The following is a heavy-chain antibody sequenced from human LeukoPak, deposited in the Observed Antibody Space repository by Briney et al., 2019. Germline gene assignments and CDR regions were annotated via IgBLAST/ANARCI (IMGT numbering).Heavy chain of an antibody. V-gene: IGHV3-9*01. CDR1: GFTFDDYA. CDR3: AKAYGSGSYSPYYFDY. J-gene: IGHJ4*02. D-gene: IGHD3-10*01. CDR2: ISWNSGSI. Sequence: GGSLRLSCAASGFTFDDYAMHWVRQAPGKGLEWVSGISWNSGSIGYADSVKGRFTISRDNAKNSLYLQMNSLRAGDTALYYCAKAYGSGSYSPYYFDYWGQGTLVTVSS.